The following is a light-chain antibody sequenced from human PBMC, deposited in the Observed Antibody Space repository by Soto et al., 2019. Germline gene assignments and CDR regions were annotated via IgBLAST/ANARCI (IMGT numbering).Light chain of an antibody. J-gene: IGKJ5*01. CDR3: QQVNSYGIT. CDR2: AAS. CDR1: QGVSSY. V-gene: IGKV1-9*01. Sequence: DIQLTQSPSFLSASVGDRVTITCRASQGVSSYLAWYQQKPGKAPKLLIYAASTLQSGVPSRFSGSGSGTEFTLTISSLQPEDFATYYCQQVNSYGITFGQGTRLEIK.